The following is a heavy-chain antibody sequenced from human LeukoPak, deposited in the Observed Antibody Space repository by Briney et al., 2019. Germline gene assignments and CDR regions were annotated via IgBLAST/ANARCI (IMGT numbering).Heavy chain of an antibody. CDR3: AIGLRLAVAGIFDY. V-gene: IGHV1-2*06. CDR1: GYTFTDYY. J-gene: IGHJ4*02. D-gene: IGHD6-19*01. CDR2: INPNSGGT. Sequence: ASVKVSCXASGYTFTDYYMHWVRQARGQGLEWMARINPNSGGTNYAQKFQGRVTMTRDTSISTAYMELSRLRSDDTAVYYCAIGLRLAVAGIFDYWGQGTLVTVSS.